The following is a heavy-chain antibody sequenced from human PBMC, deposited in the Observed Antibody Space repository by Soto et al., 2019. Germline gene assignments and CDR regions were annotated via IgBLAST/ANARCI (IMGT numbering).Heavy chain of an antibody. CDR1: GGSVSGYY. CDR3: ARISGGPIR. Sequence: SETLSLTCTVSGGSVSGYYWNWFRQPAGKRLEWIGRVHTGGATDYNPSLRSRVNMSVDTSKKQISLKLNSVTAADTAVYYCARISGGPIRWGQGTQVTVSS. J-gene: IGHJ4*02. CDR2: VHTGGAT. V-gene: IGHV4-4*07.